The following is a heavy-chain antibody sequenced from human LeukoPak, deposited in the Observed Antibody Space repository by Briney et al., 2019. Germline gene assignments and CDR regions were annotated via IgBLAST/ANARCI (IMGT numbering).Heavy chain of an antibody. CDR2: IYHSGST. J-gene: IGHJ5*02. D-gene: IGHD6-6*01. CDR3: ARSSPWFDP. Sequence: SETLSLTCTVSGDSINSYYWNWIRQPPGKGLEWIGNIYHSGSTNYNPSLKSRVTISVDTSKNQFSLKLSSVTAADTAIYYCARSSPWFDPWGQGTPVTVSS. V-gene: IGHV4-59*01. CDR1: GDSINSYY.